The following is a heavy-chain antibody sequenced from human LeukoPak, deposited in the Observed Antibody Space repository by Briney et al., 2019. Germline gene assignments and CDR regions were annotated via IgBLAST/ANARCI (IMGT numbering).Heavy chain of an antibody. CDR1: GGTFSSYA. D-gene: IGHD5-18*01. CDR3: ARDSKDTAMEHFYYYYGMDV. CDR2: IIPIFGTA. Sequence: ASVKVSCKASGGTFSSYAISWVRQAPGQGLEWMGGIIPIFGTANYAQKFQGRVTITADESTSTAYMELSSLRSEDTAVYYCARDSKDTAMEHFYYYYGMDVWGQGTTVTVSS. J-gene: IGHJ6*02. V-gene: IGHV1-69*13.